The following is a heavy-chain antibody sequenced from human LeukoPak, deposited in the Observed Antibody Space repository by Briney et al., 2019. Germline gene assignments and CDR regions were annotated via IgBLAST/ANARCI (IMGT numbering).Heavy chain of an antibody. CDR1: GFTFSDYW. J-gene: IGHJ4*02. V-gene: IGHV3-74*01. CDR3: ARVITGSTYGQFDY. CDR2: INSDGSRT. D-gene: IGHD5-18*01. Sequence: QPGGSLRLSCTASGFTFSDYWMHWVRQAPGKGLVRVSRINSDGSRTNYADCVKGRFTISRDNAKNTVFLQMNSLRAEDAAVYYCARVITGSTYGQFDYWGQGALATVSS.